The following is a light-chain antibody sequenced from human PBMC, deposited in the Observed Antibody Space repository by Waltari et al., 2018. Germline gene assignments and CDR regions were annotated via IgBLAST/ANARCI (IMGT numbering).Light chain of an antibody. J-gene: IGLJ2*01. CDR3: SSFTSSTTGI. V-gene: IGLV2-14*03. CDR1: SSDSGGYNY. Sequence: SALTQPDSVSGSPGQSITISCSGISSDSGGYNYVSWYQQHPGEAPKVNIYDVTNRPSGVSNRFSGSKSGSSASLIISGLQPEDEAVYYCSSFTSSTTGIFGGGTKLTVL. CDR2: DVT.